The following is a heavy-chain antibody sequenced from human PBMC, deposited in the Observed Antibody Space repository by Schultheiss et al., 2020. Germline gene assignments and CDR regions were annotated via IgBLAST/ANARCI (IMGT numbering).Heavy chain of an antibody. CDR1: GFTFSDHY. CDR3: AKGGDYSSPFDY. D-gene: IGHD4-17*01. CDR2: ISYDGSNK. Sequence: GGSLRLSCAASGFTFSDHYMDWVRQAPGKGLEWVAVISYDGSNKYYADSVKGRFTISRDNSKNTLYLQMNSLRAEDTAVYYCAKGGDYSSPFDYWGQGTLVTVSS. J-gene: IGHJ4*02. V-gene: IGHV3-30*18.